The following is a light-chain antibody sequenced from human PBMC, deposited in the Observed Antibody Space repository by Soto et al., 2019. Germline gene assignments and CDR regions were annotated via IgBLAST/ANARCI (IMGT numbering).Light chain of an antibody. Sequence: QSALTQPASVSGSPGQSITISCTGTNSDIGGYNYVSWYQQHPGKAPELIIYEVSNRPSEVSHRFSGSKSGNTASLTISGLQAEDEADYFCSSYASSAILLFGGGTQLTVL. V-gene: IGLV2-14*01. CDR2: EVS. CDR3: SSYASSAILL. J-gene: IGLJ2*01. CDR1: NSDIGGYNY.